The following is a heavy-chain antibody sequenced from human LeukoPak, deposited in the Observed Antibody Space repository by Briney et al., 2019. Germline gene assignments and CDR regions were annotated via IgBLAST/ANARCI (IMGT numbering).Heavy chain of an antibody. V-gene: IGHV4-34*01. D-gene: IGHD3-22*01. CDR3: ARVVYDSSTYPKSYFDF. J-gene: IGHJ4*02. Sequence: SETLSLTCAVYGGSFSGNYWTLIRQTPGRGLEWIGESSPTGDITGYNPSLKGRATISVDSSKNQFSLKLSSVTAADTAVYYCARVVYDSSTYPKSYFDFWGQGTPVTVSS. CDR1: GGSFSGNY. CDR2: SSPTGDIT.